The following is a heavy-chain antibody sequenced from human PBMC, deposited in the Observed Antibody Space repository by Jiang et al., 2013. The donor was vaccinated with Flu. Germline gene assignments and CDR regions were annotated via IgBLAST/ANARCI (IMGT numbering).Heavy chain of an antibody. CDR1: GYTFTSYA. CDR3: ARGGVLRFLEWLSPNDAFDI. J-gene: IGHJ3*02. D-gene: IGHD3-3*01. CDR2: INTNTGNP. Sequence: SELKKPGASVKVSCKASGYTFTSYAMNWVRQAPGQGLEWMGWINTNTGNPTYAQGFTGRFVFSLDTSVSTAYLQICSLKAEDTAVYYCARGGVLRFLEWLSPNDAFDIWGQGTMVTVSS. V-gene: IGHV7-4-1*01.